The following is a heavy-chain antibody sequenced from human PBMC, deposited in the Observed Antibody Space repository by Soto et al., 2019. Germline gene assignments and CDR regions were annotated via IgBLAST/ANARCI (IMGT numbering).Heavy chain of an antibody. J-gene: IGHJ6*03. D-gene: IGHD6-13*01. Sequence: EVQLLESGGGLVQPGGSLRLSCAASGFTFSTYAMSWVRQAPGKGLEWVSGISGSGGSTYYADPVKGRFTISRDNSKNTLFLQMNRLRAEDTALYYCAKWGPRYSTAYYSYYMDVWGKGTTVTVSS. V-gene: IGHV3-23*01. CDR1: GFTFSTYA. CDR3: AKWGPRYSTAYYSYYMDV. CDR2: ISGSGGST.